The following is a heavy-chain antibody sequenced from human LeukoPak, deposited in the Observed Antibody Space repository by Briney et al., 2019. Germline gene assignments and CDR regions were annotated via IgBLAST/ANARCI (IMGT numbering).Heavy chain of an antibody. Sequence: ASVKVSCKASGYTFTGYYMHWVRQAPGQGLEWMGWINPNSGGTNYARKFQGRVTMTRDTSISTAYMELSRLRSDDTAVYYCARPPKLLWFGELFHDHDAFDIWGQGTMVTVSS. D-gene: IGHD3-10*01. CDR1: GYTFTGYY. V-gene: IGHV1-2*02. CDR2: INPNSGGT. CDR3: ARPPKLLWFGELFHDHDAFDI. J-gene: IGHJ3*02.